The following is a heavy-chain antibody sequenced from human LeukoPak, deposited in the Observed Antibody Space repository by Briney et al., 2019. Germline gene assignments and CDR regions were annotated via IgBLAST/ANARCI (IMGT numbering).Heavy chain of an antibody. V-gene: IGHV4-39*01. J-gene: IGHJ5*02. CDR1: GGSISSSSYY. CDR3: ARSYRSLKYYDSSGYYHP. CDR2: IYYSGST. Sequence: PSETLSLTCTVSGGSISSSSYYWGWIRQPPGKGLEWIGSIYYSGSTYYNPSLKSRVTISVDTSKNQFSLKLSSVTAADTAVYYCARSYRSLKYYDSSGYYHPWGQGTLVTVSS. D-gene: IGHD3-22*01.